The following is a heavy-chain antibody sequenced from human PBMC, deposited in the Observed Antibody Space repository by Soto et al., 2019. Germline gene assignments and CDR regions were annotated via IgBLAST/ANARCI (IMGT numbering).Heavy chain of an antibody. D-gene: IGHD3-22*01. CDR3: VNPGSYYDSSGHDY. CDR1: GFTFSSYA. J-gene: IGHJ4*02. Sequence: EVQLLESGGGLVQPGGSLRLSCAASGFTFSSYAMSWVRQAPGKGLEWVSAISGSGGSTYYADSVKGRFTISRDNSKNTLYLQMNSLRAEDTAVYYCVNPGSYYDSSGHDYWGQGTLVTVSS. CDR2: ISGSGGST. V-gene: IGHV3-23*01.